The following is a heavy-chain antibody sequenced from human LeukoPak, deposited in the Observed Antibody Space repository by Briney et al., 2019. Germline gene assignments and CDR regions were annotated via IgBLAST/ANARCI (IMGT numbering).Heavy chain of an antibody. V-gene: IGHV4-39*06. CDR3: ARTERSFYYYYYMDA. D-gene: IGHD1-26*01. CDR2: IYYSGST. J-gene: IGHJ6*03. Sequence: SETLSLTCTVSGGSISSSSYYWGWIRQPPGKGLEWIGSIYYSGSTYYNSSLQSRVTISVHMSNNQFALKLSSVTAADTAVYYCARTERSFYYYYYMDAWGKGTTVTVSS. CDR1: GGSISSSSYY.